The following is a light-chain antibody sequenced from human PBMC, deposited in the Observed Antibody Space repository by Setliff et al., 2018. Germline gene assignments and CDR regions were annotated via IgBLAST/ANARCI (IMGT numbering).Light chain of an antibody. V-gene: IGLV2-8*01. CDR3: SSYAGNYIYV. CDR1: SRGVGGFNF. J-gene: IGLJ1*01. CDR2: EVS. Sequence: ALAQPPSASGSPGQSVAISCTGTSRGVGGFNFVSWYQQHPGKAPKLIIYEVSKRPSGVPDRFSGSKSGNTASLTVSGLQAEDEADYYCSSYAGNYIYVFGSGTKVTVL.